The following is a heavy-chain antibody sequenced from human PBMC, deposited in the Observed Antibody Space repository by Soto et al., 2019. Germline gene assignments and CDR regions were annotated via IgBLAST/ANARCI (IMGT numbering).Heavy chain of an antibody. CDR2: ISAYNGNT. CDR1: GYTFTSYG. V-gene: IGHV1-18*01. D-gene: IGHD5-12*01. CDR3: ATTRRDGYNLGYFDY. Sequence: QVQLVQSGAEVKKHGASVKVSCKASGYTFTSYGISWVRQAPGQGLEWMGWISAYNGNTNYAQKLQGRVTMTTDTSTGTAYMELRSLRSDDTAVYYCATTRRDGYNLGYFDYWGQGTLVTVSS. J-gene: IGHJ4*02.